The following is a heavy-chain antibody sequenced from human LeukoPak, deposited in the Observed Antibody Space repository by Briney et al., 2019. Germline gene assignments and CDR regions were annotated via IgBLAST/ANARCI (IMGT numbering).Heavy chain of an antibody. CDR2: ISYDESKK. J-gene: IGHJ4*02. V-gene: IGHV3-30*18. CDR1: GFTFSVYG. Sequence: GRSLRLSCAASGFTFSVYGMHWVRQAPGKGLEWVAVISYDESKKYYADSVKGRFTISRDSSNNTLYLQMNSLRDEDTAVYFCVKGPSPFDYWGQGTLVTVSS. CDR3: VKGPSPFDY.